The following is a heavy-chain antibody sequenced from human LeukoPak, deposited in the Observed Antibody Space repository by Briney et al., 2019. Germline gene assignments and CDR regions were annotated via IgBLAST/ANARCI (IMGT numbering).Heavy chain of an antibody. CDR2: IIPIFGTA. J-gene: IGHJ4*02. V-gene: IGHV1-69*05. CDR1: GGTFSSYA. CDR3: ATGGTVAGLFDY. Sequence: SVKVSCKASGGTFSSYAISWVRQAPGQGLEWMGRIIPIFGTAYYAQKFQGRVTITTDESTSTAYMELSSLRSEDTAVYYCATGGTVAGLFDYWGQGTLVTVSS. D-gene: IGHD6-19*01.